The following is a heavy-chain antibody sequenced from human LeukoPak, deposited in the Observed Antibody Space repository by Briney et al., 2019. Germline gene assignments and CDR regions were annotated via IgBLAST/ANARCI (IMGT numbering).Heavy chain of an antibody. V-gene: IGHV3-21*01. CDR1: GFNLSTYS. CDR3: ARGDGARHYDWLVKDY. CDR2: ITTSHTYI. Sequence: GGSLRLSCAASGFNLSTYSMHWIRQTPEKGLEWVSSITTSHTYIYYADSVRGRFTISRDSAKNSLYLQMISLRAEDTAIYYRARGDGARHYDWLVKDYWGQGTLVTVSS. J-gene: IGHJ4*02. D-gene: IGHD3-9*01.